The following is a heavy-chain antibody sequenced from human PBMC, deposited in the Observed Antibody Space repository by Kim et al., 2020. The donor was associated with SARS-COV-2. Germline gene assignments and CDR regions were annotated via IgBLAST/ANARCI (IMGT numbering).Heavy chain of an antibody. J-gene: IGHJ4*02. CDR1: GLPFSSYA. Sequence: GGSLRLSCAASGLPFSSYAMSWVRQAPGKGLEWISATTNGGANTYYADSVRGLFTISRDNSKNMLFLQMNSLRAEDTAVYYCAKNRNGVATCLDYWGQGTLVTVSS. V-gene: IGHV3-23*01. CDR2: TTNGGANT. CDR3: AKNRNGVATCLDY. D-gene: IGHD3-3*01.